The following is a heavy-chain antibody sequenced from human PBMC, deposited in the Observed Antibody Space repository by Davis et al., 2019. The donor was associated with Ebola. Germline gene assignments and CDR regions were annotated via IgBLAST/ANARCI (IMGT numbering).Heavy chain of an antibody. J-gene: IGHJ4*02. CDR3: ARAVGTTPRGEIFDY. D-gene: IGHD1-7*01. V-gene: IGHV1-18*04. CDR2: ISVYSGNT. CDR1: GYTFTSHD. Sequence: AASVKVSCKASGYTFTSHDISWVRQAPGQGLEWMGWISVYSGNTKYVQKLQGRVTMTTDISTSTAYMGLGSLRTDDTAVYYCARAVGTTPRGEIFDYWGQGTLVTVSS.